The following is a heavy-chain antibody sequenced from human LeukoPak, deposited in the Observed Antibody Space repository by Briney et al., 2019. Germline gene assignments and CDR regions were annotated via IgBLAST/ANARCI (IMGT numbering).Heavy chain of an antibody. CDR2: FDPEDGET. D-gene: IGHD2-15*01. Sequence: VASVKVSCKVSGYTLTELSMHWVRQAPGKGLEWMGGFDPEDGETIYAQKFQGRVTMTEDTSTDTAYMELSSLRSEDTAVYYCATVDCSGGSCSNLDYWGQETLVTVSS. CDR1: GYTLTELS. J-gene: IGHJ4*02. CDR3: ATVDCSGGSCSNLDY. V-gene: IGHV1-24*01.